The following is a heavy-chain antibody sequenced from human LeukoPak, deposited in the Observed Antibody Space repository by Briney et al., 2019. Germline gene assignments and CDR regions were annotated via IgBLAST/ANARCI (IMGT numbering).Heavy chain of an antibody. V-gene: IGHV3-74*01. CDR3: ARAYDFGNWFDP. J-gene: IGHJ5*02. CDR2: LGSNGDAT. Sequence: GGSLRLSCAASGFTFRDHWMHWVRQAPGKGLVWVSRLGSNGDATGYADSVKGRFTISRDNAKNTLYLQMNSLRAEDTAVYYCARAYDFGNWFDPWGQGTLVTVSS. D-gene: IGHD2/OR15-2a*01. CDR1: GFTFRDHW.